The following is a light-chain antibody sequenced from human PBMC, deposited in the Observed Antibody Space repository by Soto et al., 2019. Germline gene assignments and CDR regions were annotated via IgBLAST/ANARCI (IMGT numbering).Light chain of an antibody. Sequence: DIQMTQSPSTLSASVGDRVTITCRASQTVSSWLAWYQQKPGKAPKLLIYDVSSLESGVPSRFSGSGSGTEFTLTISSLQPDDFATYYCQQYYSYSRTFGQGTTVEVE. CDR2: DVS. CDR3: QQYYSYSRT. V-gene: IGKV1-5*01. J-gene: IGKJ1*01. CDR1: QTVSSW.